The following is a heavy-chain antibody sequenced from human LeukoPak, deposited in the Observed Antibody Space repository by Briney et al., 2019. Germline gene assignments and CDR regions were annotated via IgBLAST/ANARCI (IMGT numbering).Heavy chain of an antibody. CDR2: ISGSGGST. Sequence: GGSLRLSCAASGFTFSSYAMSWVRQPPGKGLEWVSAISGSGGSTYYADSVKGRFTISRDNSKNTLYLQMNSLRAEDTAVYYCAKDDFQDFWSGYPGYWGQGTLVTVSS. J-gene: IGHJ4*02. CDR3: AKDDFQDFWSGYPGY. CDR1: GFTFSSYA. D-gene: IGHD3-3*01. V-gene: IGHV3-23*01.